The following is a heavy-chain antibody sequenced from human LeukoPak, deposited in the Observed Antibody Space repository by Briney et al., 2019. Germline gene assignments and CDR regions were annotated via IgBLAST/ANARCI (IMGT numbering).Heavy chain of an antibody. CDR2: IYSGGST. CDR1: GFTVSSNY. V-gene: IGHV3-66*01. Sequence: GGSLRLSCAASGFTVSSNYMSWVRQAPGKGLEWVSVIYSGGSTYYADSVKGRFTISRDNSKNTLYLQMNSLRAEDTAVYYCARDQPGDYYDSSGHFDYWGQGTLVTVSS. D-gene: IGHD3-22*01. CDR3: ARDQPGDYYDSSGHFDY. J-gene: IGHJ4*02.